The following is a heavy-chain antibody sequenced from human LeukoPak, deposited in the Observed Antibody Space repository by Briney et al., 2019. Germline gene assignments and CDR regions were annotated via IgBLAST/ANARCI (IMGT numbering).Heavy chain of an antibody. CDR2: INHRGST. D-gene: IGHD3-10*01. V-gene: IGHV4-34*01. J-gene: IGHJ4*02. CDR1: GGQFSGYF. Sequence: SETLSLTCSVSGGQFSGYFWSWIRQSPGKRLEWIGEINHRGSTNYNPSFRSRVTMSVDTSKNQFSLKLSSVTAADTAVYYCARLSSGSRPFDYWGQGTLVTVSS. CDR3: ARLSSGSRPFDY.